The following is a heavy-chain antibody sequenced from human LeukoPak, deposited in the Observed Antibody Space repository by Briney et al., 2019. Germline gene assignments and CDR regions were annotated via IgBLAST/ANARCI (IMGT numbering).Heavy chain of an antibody. CDR1: GFTLSGYS. V-gene: IGHV3-21*01. D-gene: IGHD3-10*01. CDR2: ISSSSSYI. J-gene: IGHJ4*02. CDR3: AGVDYHGAGNYYNDVDY. Sequence: PGGSLRLSCAASGFTLSGYSMNSVRQAPGKGLEWVSSISSSSSYIYYADSVKGRFTISRDKAKNSLYLQMNSLRAEDPALYYCAGVDYHGAGNYYNDVDYWGQGTLVTVSS.